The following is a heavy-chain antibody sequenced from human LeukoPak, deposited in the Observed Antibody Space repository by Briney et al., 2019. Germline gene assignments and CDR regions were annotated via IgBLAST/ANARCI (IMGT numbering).Heavy chain of an antibody. D-gene: IGHD2-15*01. CDR3: ARDKVDCSSGSCYSLGFGY. J-gene: IGHJ4*02. CDR1: GGTFSSYA. CDR2: IIPIFGTA. V-gene: IGHV1-69*05. Sequence: ASVKVSCKASGGTFSSYAISWVRQAPGQGLEWMGGIIPIFGTANYAQKFQGRVTITTDESTSTAYMELSSLRSEDTAMYYCARDKVDCSSGSCYSLGFGYWGQGTLVTVSS.